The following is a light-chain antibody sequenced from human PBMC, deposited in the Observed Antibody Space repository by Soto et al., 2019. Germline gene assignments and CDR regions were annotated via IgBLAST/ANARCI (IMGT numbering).Light chain of an antibody. J-gene: IGLJ1*01. CDR1: SSNIGSNY. CDR2: RNN. Sequence: QSVLTQPPSASGTPGQRVTISCSGSSSNIGSNYVYWYQQLPGTAPKLLIYRNNQRPSGVADQFSGSKSGTSASLAISGLRSEDEADYYCAAWDDSLSGPSYVFGTGTKVTV. CDR3: AAWDDSLSGPSYV. V-gene: IGLV1-47*01.